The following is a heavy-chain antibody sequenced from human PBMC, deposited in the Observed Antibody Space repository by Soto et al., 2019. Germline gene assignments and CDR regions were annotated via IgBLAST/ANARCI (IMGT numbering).Heavy chain of an antibody. Sequence: KTSETLSLTCTVSGGSISSSSYYWGWIRQPPGKGLEWIGSIYYSGSTYYNPSLKSRVTISVDTSKNQFSLKLSSVTAADTAVYYCASLNDIVATIGWGQGTLVTVSS. V-gene: IGHV4-39*01. D-gene: IGHD5-12*01. CDR1: GGSISSSSYY. J-gene: IGHJ4*02. CDR3: ASLNDIVATIG. CDR2: IYYSGST.